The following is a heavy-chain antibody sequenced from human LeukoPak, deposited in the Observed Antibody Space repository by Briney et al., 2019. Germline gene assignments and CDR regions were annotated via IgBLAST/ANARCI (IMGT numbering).Heavy chain of an antibody. V-gene: IGHV3-48*01. Sequence: GGSLRLSCAASGFTFSSYSMNWVRQAPGKGLEWVSYISSSSSTIYYADSVKGRFTISRDNAKNSLYLQMNSLRAEDTAVYYCARDVDSSSWHTLAIDYWGQGTLVTVSS. J-gene: IGHJ4*02. D-gene: IGHD6-13*01. CDR1: GFTFSSYS. CDR2: ISSSSSTI. CDR3: ARDVDSSSWHTLAIDY.